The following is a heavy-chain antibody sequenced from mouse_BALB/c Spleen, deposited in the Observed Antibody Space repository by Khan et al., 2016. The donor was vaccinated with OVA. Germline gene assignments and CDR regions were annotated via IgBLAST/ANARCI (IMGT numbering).Heavy chain of an antibody. D-gene: IGHD4-1*01. J-gene: IGHJ2*01. CDR2: INSGSTTI. CDR1: GFTFSSFG. CDR3: ARGNWAY. V-gene: IGHV5-17*02. Sequence: EVKLVESGGGLVQPGGSRKLSCAASGFTFSSFGMHWVRQAPEKGLEWVAYINSGSTTIYYADPVKGRFTISRDNPKNTLFLQMTSLRSEDTAMYYCARGNWAYWGKGTTLTVSS.